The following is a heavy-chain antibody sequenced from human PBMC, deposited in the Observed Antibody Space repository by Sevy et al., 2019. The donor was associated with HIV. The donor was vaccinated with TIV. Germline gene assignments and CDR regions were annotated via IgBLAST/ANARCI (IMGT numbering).Heavy chain of an antibody. CDR1: GGSISSYY. CDR3: ARGTDYDFWSGYKVYYYYGMDV. J-gene: IGHJ6*02. D-gene: IGHD3-3*01. CDR2: IYTSGST. V-gene: IGHV4-4*07. Sequence: SETLSLTCTVSGGSISSYYWSWIRQPAGKGLEWIGRIYTSGSTNYNPSLKSRVTMSVDTSKNQFSLKLSSVTAADTAVYYCARGTDYDFWSGYKVYYYYGMDVWGQGTTVTVSS.